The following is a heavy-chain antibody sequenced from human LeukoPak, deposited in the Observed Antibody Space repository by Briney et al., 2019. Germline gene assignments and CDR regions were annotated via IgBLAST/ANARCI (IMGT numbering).Heavy chain of an antibody. V-gene: IGHV3-23*01. J-gene: IGHJ6*03. CDR1: GLTFSSYG. CDR3: AKNGDRGAYCSGGTCYPYYYYYMDV. D-gene: IGHD2-15*01. Sequence: GGSLRLSCAASGLTFSSYGMSWVRQAPGRGLEWVSAISTTGGTTYYADSVRGRFTISRDNSRNTLYLQMNSLRAEDTAIYYCAKNGDRGAYCSGGTCYPYYYYYMDVWGKGITVTISS. CDR2: ISTTGGTT.